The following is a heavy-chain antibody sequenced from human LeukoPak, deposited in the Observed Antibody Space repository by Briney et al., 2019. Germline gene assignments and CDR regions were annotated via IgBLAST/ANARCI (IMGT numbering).Heavy chain of an antibody. V-gene: IGHV3-21*01. CDR2: ISSSSSYI. D-gene: IGHD3-16*01. CDR1: GFTFSSYS. Sequence: PGGSLRLSCAASGFTFSSYSMNWVRQAPGKGLEWVSSISSSSSYIYYADSVKGRFTISRDNAKNSQYLQMNSLRAEDTAVYYCARVQGDYYGMDVWGQGTTVTVSS. CDR3: ARVQGDYYGMDV. J-gene: IGHJ6*02.